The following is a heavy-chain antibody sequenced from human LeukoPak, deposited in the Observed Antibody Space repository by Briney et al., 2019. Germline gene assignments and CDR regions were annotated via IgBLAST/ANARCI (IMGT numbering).Heavy chain of an antibody. CDR2: IRYDGSNK. J-gene: IGHJ4*02. Sequence: GGSLRLSCAASGFTFSSYGMHWVRQAPGKGLEWVAFIRYDGSNKYYADSVKGRFTISRDNSKNTLYLQMNSLGAEDTAVYYCARDHGYYFDYWGQGTLVTVSS. CDR1: GFTFSSYG. D-gene: IGHD3-10*01. V-gene: IGHV3-30*02. CDR3: ARDHGYYFDY.